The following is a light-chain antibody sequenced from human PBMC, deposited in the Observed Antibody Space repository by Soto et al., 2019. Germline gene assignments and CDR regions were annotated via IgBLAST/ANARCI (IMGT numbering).Light chain of an antibody. Sequence: VIWMTQSPSLLSASTGDRVTISCRMSQGISSYLAWYQQKPGKAPELLIYAASSRATDIPDRFSGSGSGTDFTLTISRLEPEDFAVYYCQQYGSSPITFGRGTRLEIK. CDR2: AAS. V-gene: IGKV1D-8*03. CDR3: QQYGSSPIT. J-gene: IGKJ5*01. CDR1: QGISSY.